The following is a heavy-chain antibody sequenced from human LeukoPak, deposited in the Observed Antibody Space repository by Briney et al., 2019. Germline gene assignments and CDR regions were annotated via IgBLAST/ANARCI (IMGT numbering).Heavy chain of an antibody. Sequence: PGGSLRLSCAGSGFTFSSYWMSWVRQAPGKGLEWVANIKQDGSEKYYVDSVKGRFTISRDNAKNSLYLQMNSLRAEDTAVYYCARAWRGVAAAGTPIDYWGQGTLVTVSS. CDR1: GFTFSSYW. V-gene: IGHV3-7*01. CDR2: IKQDGSEK. J-gene: IGHJ4*02. CDR3: ARAWRGVAAAGTPIDY. D-gene: IGHD6-13*01.